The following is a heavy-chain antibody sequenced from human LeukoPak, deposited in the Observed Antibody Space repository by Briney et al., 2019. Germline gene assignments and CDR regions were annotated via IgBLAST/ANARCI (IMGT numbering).Heavy chain of an antibody. CDR1: GYSFTNYY. CDR2: IYPGDSDT. Sequence: GESLKISCKASGYSFTNYYIGWVRQMPGKGLEWMGIIYPGDSDTRYSPSFQGQVTISADKSISTAYLQWSSLKASDTAMYYCATLTYYYGSGSYRLARDVSDVWGQGTTVTVSS. J-gene: IGHJ3*01. CDR3: ATLTYYYGSGSYRLARDVSDV. V-gene: IGHV5-51*01. D-gene: IGHD3-10*01.